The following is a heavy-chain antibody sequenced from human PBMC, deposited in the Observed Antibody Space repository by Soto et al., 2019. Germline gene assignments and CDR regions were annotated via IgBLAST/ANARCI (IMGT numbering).Heavy chain of an antibody. D-gene: IGHD6-13*01. CDR3: ARGPYRSSWYSSAVQYYYGMDV. V-gene: IGHV4-59*01. CDR1: GGSISSYY. J-gene: IGHJ6*02. Sequence: QVQLQESGPGLVKPSETLSLTCTVSGGSISSYYWSWIRQPPGKGLEWIGYIYSSGSTNYNPSLKSRVTISVDTSKNQCSLKLSSVTAAGTAVYYCARGPYRSSWYSSAVQYYYGMDVWGQGTTVTVSS. CDR2: IYSSGST.